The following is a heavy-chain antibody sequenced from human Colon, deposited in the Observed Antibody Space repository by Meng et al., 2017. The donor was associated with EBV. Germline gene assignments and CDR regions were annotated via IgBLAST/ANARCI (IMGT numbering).Heavy chain of an antibody. Sequence: GHLQESGPGLGKPSGTLSLTCAVSGGSLSSRNWWSWVRQPPGKGLEWIGEIYHSGSTNYNPSLKSRVTISVDESKNQFSLRLSSVTAADTAVYYCARVGAYCGGDCYHPRWGQGTLVTVSS. CDR2: IYHSGST. CDR3: ARVGAYCGGDCYHPR. J-gene: IGHJ4*02. D-gene: IGHD2-21*02. CDR1: GGSLSSRNW. V-gene: IGHV4-4*02.